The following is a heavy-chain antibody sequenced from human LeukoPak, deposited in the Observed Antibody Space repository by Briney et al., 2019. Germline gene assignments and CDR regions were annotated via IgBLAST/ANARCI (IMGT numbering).Heavy chain of an antibody. CDR3: ARKLGVSSWYDVDP. CDR2: INPNNGGT. Sequence: ASVKVSCKASGYTVTGYYMHWVRQAPGQGLEWMGWINPNNGGTNYAQKFQGRVTMTRDASISTAYMELSRLRSDDTAVYSCARKLGVSSWYDVDPWGQGTLVTVSS. J-gene: IGHJ5*02. D-gene: IGHD6-13*01. V-gene: IGHV1-2*02. CDR1: GYTVTGYY.